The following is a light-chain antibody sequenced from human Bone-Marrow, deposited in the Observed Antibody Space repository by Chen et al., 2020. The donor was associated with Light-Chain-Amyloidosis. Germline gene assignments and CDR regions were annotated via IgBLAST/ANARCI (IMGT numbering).Light chain of an antibody. V-gene: IGKV4-1*01. CDR3: QQYFAPPLT. CDR2: WTS. J-gene: IGKJ4*01. CDR1: QSIFYSSTNKNY. Sequence: DIVMKQYPDSLAVYLGERAIINCKSSQSIFYSSTNKNYLDWYQQKTGQPPKLLISWTSTRQSGVPDRFRGSGSGTDVTLTISSLQAEDVSVYFCQQYFAPPLTFGGGTKVEIK.